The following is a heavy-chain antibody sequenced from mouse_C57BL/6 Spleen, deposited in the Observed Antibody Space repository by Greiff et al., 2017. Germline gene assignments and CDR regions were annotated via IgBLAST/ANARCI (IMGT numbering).Heavy chain of an antibody. CDR1: GYTFTDYY. V-gene: IGHV1-26*01. Sequence: EVKLQQSGPELVKPGASVKISCKASGYTFTDYYMNWVKQSHGKSLEWIGDINPNNGGTSYNQKFKGKATLTVDKSSSTAYMELRSLTSEDSAVYYCARSYDYDEGFDYWGQGTTLTVSS. J-gene: IGHJ2*01. CDR3: ARSYDYDEGFDY. CDR2: INPNNGGT. D-gene: IGHD2-4*01.